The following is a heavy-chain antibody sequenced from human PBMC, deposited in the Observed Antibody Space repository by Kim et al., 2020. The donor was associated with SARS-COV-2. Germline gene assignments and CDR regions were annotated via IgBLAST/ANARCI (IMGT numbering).Heavy chain of an antibody. CDR1: GFTFSSYW. J-gene: IGHJ3*02. V-gene: IGHV3-74*01. CDR3: ARVGGGLGSYYGPFDI. D-gene: IGHD3-10*01. Sequence: GGSLRLSCAASGFTFSSYWMHWVRQVPGKGLEWVSRIGPDGSSPSFPDSVKGRFTISRDNAKNTVYLQMNSLRGDDTALYYCARVGGGLGSYYGPFDIWGQGTMVTVSS. CDR2: IGPDGSSP.